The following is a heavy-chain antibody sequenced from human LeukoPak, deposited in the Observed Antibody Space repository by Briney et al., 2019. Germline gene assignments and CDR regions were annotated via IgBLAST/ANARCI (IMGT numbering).Heavy chain of an antibody. J-gene: IGHJ4*02. V-gene: IGHV3-23*01. CDR2: ISCSGGST. CDR3: AKIGANVGF. D-gene: IGHD4/OR15-4a*01. Sequence: GSLRLSCAASGFTFSSYAMCWGRQAPGKGLEWVSSISCSGGSTYYADYEKGRFTISRDNSKNTLDLQMSSLRAEDTAVYYCAKIGANVGFWGQGTLVTVSS. CDR1: GFTFSSYA.